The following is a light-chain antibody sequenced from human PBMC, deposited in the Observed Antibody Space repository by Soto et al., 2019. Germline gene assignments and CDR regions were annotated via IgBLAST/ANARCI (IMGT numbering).Light chain of an antibody. CDR2: DAS. Sequence: DIQMIQSPSTLSASVGDRVTITCRASQSISNWLAWYQQKPGKAPKLLIYDASHLESGVPSRFSGSGSGTEFTLTIRSLQPDDFATYDCQQYNLFSYTFGQGTKLEIK. CDR3: QQYNLFSYT. J-gene: IGKJ2*01. V-gene: IGKV1-5*01. CDR1: QSISNW.